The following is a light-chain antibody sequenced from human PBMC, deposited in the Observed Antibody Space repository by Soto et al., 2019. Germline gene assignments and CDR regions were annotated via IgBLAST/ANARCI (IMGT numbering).Light chain of an antibody. V-gene: IGKV3-15*01. CDR3: QQYNNWIT. CDR2: AAS. Sequence: EIVLTQSPATLSLSPGERATLSCRASQSISYNLAWYQQKPGQAPRLLIYAASNRATGVPARFSGSWSGTEFTLTISSLQSEDFAVYYCQQYNNWITFGQGTRLEIK. J-gene: IGKJ5*01. CDR1: QSISYN.